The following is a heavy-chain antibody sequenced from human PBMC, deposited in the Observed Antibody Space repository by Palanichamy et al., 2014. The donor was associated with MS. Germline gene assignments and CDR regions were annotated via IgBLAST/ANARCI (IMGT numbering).Heavy chain of an antibody. CDR3: AKSPRPYGETTWAYFDY. CDR2: IKSDGRSI. CDR1: GFTFSNYW. D-gene: IGHD4-17*01. Sequence: EVKLVDSGGGLVXPGGSLRLSCAASGFTFSNYWMHWVRQAPGKGLVWVSRIKSDGRSISYADSVKGRFTISRDNDKSTLYLQMNSLRVEDTALYYCAKSPRPYGETTWAYFDYWGQGTLVTVSS. V-gene: IGHV3-74*01. J-gene: IGHJ4*02.